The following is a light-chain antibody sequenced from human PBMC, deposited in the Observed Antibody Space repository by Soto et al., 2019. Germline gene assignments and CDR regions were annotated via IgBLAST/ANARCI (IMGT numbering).Light chain of an antibody. CDR1: QSISFY. Sequence: DVDVTQSQSSLSAYLGDRVTITWRASQSISFYLNWYQQKPGNAPKVLIYAASNLQTGVPSRFSGSGSGTDFTLTINSLQPEDFATYSCQQSYSTPITFGQGTRLDIK. CDR3: QQSYSTPIT. V-gene: IGKV1-39*01. CDR2: AAS. J-gene: IGKJ5*01.